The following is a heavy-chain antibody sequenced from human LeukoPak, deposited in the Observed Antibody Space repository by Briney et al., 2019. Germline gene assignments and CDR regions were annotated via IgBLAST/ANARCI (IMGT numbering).Heavy chain of an antibody. CDR2: IKRKTDGETT. CDR1: GLTFSNVW. CDR3: ATASSGLFY. V-gene: IGHV3-15*01. Sequence: PGESLRLSCAASGLTFSNVWMSWVRQAPGEGLEWVGRIKRKTDGETTEYVTPVKGRFTISRDDSKNTLYLQMNSLKTEDTGVYYCATASSGLFYWGQGTLVTVSS. D-gene: IGHD3-16*01. J-gene: IGHJ4*02.